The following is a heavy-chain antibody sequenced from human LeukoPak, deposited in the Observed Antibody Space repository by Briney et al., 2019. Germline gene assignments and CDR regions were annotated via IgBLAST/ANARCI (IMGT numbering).Heavy chain of an antibody. CDR2: IKSKTDGGTT. CDR1: GFTFSNAW. J-gene: IGHJ4*02. CDR3: TTDPNTAMVAYYFDY. V-gene: IGHV3-15*01. Sequence: GGSLRLSCAASGFTFSNAWMSWVRQAPGKGLEWVGRIKSKTDGGTTDYAAPVKGRFTISRDDSKNTLYLQMNSLKTEDTAVYYCTTDPNTAMVAYYFDYWCQVTLVTVSS. D-gene: IGHD5-18*01.